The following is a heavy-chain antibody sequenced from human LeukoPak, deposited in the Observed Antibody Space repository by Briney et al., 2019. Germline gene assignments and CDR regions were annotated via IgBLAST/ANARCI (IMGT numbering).Heavy chain of an antibody. CDR2: IYSGGST. D-gene: IGHD2-8*01. V-gene: IGHV3-66*01. Sequence: PGGSLRLSCAASGFTVSSNYMSWVRQAPGKGLEWVSVIYSGGSTYYADSVKGRFTISRDNSKNTLYLQMNSLRAEDTAVYYCAKGVLMVYAHYFDYWGQGTLVTVSS. CDR1: GFTVSSNY. CDR3: AKGVLMVYAHYFDY. J-gene: IGHJ4*02.